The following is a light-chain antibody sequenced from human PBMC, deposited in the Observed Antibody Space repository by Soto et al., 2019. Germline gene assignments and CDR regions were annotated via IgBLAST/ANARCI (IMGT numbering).Light chain of an antibody. CDR3: QQRSNWPPYT. CDR2: DAS. Sequence: EIVLIQSPATLSLSPGERATLSCRASQSVSSYLAWYQQKPGQAPRLLIYDASNRATGIPARFSGSGSGTEFTLTISSLEPEDFSVYYCQQRSNWPPYTFGQGTKLEIK. J-gene: IGKJ2*01. V-gene: IGKV3-11*01. CDR1: QSVSSY.